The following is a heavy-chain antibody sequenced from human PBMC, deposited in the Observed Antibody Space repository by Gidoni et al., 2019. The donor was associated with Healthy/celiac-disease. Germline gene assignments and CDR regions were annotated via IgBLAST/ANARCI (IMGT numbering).Heavy chain of an antibody. CDR1: GGSISSYY. V-gene: IGHV4-59*01. CDR3: ARALVQNRKWFDP. CDR2: IYYSGST. J-gene: IGHJ5*02. Sequence: QVQLQESGPGLVKPSETLSLTCTVSGGSISSYYWSWIRQPPGKGLEWIGYIYYSGSTNYNPSLKSRVTISVDTSKNQFSLKLSSVTAADTAVYYCARALVQNRKWFDPWGQGTLVTVSS. D-gene: IGHD1-1*01.